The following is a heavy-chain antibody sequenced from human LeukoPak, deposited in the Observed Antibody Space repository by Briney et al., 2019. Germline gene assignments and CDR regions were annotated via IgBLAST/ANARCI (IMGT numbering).Heavy chain of an antibody. D-gene: IGHD4-17*01. Sequence: GGSLRLSCAASGFNFDDYAMHWVRQAPGKGLEWVSAISGSGGSTKYPDSVKGRFTISRDNSRNTLYLHMNSLRAEDTALYYCARLGYGDYKTDYWGQGTLVTVSS. CDR1: GFNFDDYA. V-gene: IGHV3-23*01. CDR3: ARLGYGDYKTDY. J-gene: IGHJ4*02. CDR2: ISGSGGST.